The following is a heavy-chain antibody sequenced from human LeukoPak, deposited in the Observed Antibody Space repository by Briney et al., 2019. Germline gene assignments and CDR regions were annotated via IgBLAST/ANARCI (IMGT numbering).Heavy chain of an antibody. CDR1: GFTFSSYW. CDR2: INSDGSST. J-gene: IGHJ1*01. V-gene: IGHV3-74*01. CDR3: ASGYCSGGSCCLEYFQH. D-gene: IGHD2-15*01. Sequence: GGSLRLSCAASGFTFSSYWMHWVRQAPGKGLVWVSRINSDGSSTSYADSVKGRFTISRDNAKNTLYLQMNSLRAEDTAVYYCASGYCSGGSCCLEYFQHWGQGTLVTVSS.